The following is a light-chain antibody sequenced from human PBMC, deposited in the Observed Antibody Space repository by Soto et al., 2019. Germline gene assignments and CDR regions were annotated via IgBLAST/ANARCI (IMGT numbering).Light chain of an antibody. J-gene: IGLJ1*01. Sequence: QCFLTQPPSASGTPGQRVTICCSGSSSNIGSNYVYWYQQLPGTAPKLLIYRNNQPPSAVPDRFSGSKSGTSASLAISGLRSEDEADYYCAAWDDSLSGYFFGTGTTVTVL. CDR1: SSNIGSNY. CDR3: AAWDDSLSGYF. V-gene: IGLV1-47*01. CDR2: RNN.